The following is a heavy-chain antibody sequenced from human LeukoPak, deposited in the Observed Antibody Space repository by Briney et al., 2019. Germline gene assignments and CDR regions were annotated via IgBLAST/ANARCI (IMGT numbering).Heavy chain of an antibody. CDR2: IWYGGTKT. J-gene: IGHJ5*02. CDR1: GFSFGNHG. D-gene: IGHD3-16*01. Sequence: GGSLRLSCAASGFSFGNHGMHWVRQAPGKGLEWVAVIWYGGTKTYYADSVKGRFTISRDNSKNTVYLQVSSLRAEDTAVYYCAREITLRLGYWFDPWGQGTLVTVSS. V-gene: IGHV3-33*01. CDR3: AREITLRLGYWFDP.